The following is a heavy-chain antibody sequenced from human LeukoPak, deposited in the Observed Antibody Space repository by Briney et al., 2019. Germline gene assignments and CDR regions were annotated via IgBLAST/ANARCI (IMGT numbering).Heavy chain of an antibody. J-gene: IGHJ6*04. V-gene: IGHV1-69*13. CDR1: GGTFSSYA. CDR3: ARCRGAAGTYYYYYGMDV. Sequence: ASVKVSCKASGGTFSSYAISWVRQAPGQGLERMGGIIPIFGTANYAQKFQGRVTITADESTSTAYMELSSLRSEDTAVYYCARCRGAAGTYYYYYGMDVWGKGTTVTVSS. D-gene: IGHD6-13*01. CDR2: IIPIFGTA.